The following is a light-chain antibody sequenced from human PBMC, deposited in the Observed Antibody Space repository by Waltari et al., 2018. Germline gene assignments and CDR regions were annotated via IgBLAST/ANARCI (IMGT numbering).Light chain of an antibody. J-gene: IGKJ1*01. CDR2: AAS. V-gene: IGKV1-8*01. CDR1: QGISSY. CDR3: QQYYSYPRT. Sequence: AIRMTQSTSSFSASTGDRFTITCRASQGISSYLAWYQQKPGKAPKLLIYAASTLQSGVPSRFSGSGSGTDFTLTISCLQSEDFATYYCQQYYSYPRTFGQGTKVEIK.